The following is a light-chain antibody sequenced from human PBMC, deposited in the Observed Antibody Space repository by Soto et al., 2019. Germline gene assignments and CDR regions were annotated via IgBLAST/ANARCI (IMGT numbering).Light chain of an antibody. CDR1: SSDVGGYNY. CDR3: SPAENV. J-gene: IGLJ1*01. Sequence: QSALTQPASVSGSPGQSITISCTGTSSDVGGYNYVSWYQQHPGKAPKLMIYDVSNRPSGVSNRFSGSKSGNTASLTIPGLQAEDEADYYCSPAENVFRTGTKLTVL. CDR2: DVS. V-gene: IGLV2-14*01.